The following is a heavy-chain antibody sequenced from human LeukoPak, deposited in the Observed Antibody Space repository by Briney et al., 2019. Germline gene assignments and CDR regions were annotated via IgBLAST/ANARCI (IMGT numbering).Heavy chain of an antibody. J-gene: IGHJ4*02. Sequence: GGSLRLSCAASEFTFSDDWMSWVRQAPGKGLEWVGRIKSKTDGGTTDYAAPVKGRFTISRDDSKNLLYLQMKSLKTDDTGVYYCSTGPFWGQGTLVTVSS. CDR1: EFTFSDDW. CDR3: STGPF. CDR2: IKSKTDGGTT. V-gene: IGHV3-15*01.